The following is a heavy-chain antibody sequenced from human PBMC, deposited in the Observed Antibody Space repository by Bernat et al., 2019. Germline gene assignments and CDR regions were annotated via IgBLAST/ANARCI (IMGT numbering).Heavy chain of an antibody. J-gene: IGHJ4*02. D-gene: IGHD5-18*01. V-gene: IGHV4-31*03. CDR2: IYYSGST. CDR3: ARGDVDTAMVIDY. Sequence: QVQLQESGPGLVKPSQTLSLTCTVSGGSISSGGYYWSWIRQHPGKGLEWIGYIYYSGSTYYNPSLKSRVTISVDTSKNQFSLKLSSVTAADMAVYYCARGDVDTAMVIDYWGQGTLVTVSS. CDR1: GGSISSGGYY.